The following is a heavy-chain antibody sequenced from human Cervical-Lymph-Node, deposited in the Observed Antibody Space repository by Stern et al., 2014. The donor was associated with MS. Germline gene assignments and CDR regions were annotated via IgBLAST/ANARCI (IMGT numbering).Heavy chain of an antibody. CDR1: GDSISTGSYF. J-gene: IGHJ6*02. CDR3: ARFGYYYYYDMDV. V-gene: IGHV4-61*02. Sequence: QVQLQESGPGLVKPSQTLSLTCSVSGDSISTGSYFWTWIRQPAGKGLEWMGRIYTSGTTPYNPPLQSRVTITLDTSNNQFSLNLPSVTAADTAVYFCARFGYYYYYDMDVWGQGTTVTVSS. D-gene: IGHD3-10*01. CDR2: IYTSGTT.